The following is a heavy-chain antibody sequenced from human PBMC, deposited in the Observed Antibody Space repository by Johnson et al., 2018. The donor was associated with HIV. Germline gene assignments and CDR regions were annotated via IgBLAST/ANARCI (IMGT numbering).Heavy chain of an antibody. CDR3: AKETRDSRSAFDI. CDR1: GFTFDDYG. D-gene: IGHD3-22*01. V-gene: IGHV3-20*04. Sequence: VQLVESGGGVVRPGGSLRLSCAAPGFTFDDYGMSWVRQAPGKGLEWVSGINWNGGSRGYADSVKGRFTISRDNAKKYLYLQMNSLRAEDTAVYYCAKETRDSRSAFDIWGQGTMVTGSS. CDR2: INWNGGSR. J-gene: IGHJ3*02.